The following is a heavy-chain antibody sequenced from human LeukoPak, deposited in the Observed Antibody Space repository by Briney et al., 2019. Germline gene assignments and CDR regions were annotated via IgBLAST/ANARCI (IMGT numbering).Heavy chain of an antibody. CDR1: GFSFSNYW. V-gene: IGHV3-7*01. CDR3: ATNTVGYYYYMDV. J-gene: IGHJ6*03. CDR2: IKQDGSEK. Sequence: PGGSLRLSCAASGFSFSNYWMTWVRQAPGKGLQWVANIKQDGSEKFYVDSVKGRFTISRDSAKNSLYLQLNTLRAEDTAVYYCATNTVGYYYYMDVWGKGTTVTVSS. D-gene: IGHD4-17*01.